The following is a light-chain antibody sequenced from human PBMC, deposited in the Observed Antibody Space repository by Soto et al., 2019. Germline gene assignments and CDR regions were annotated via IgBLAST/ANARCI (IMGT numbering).Light chain of an antibody. J-gene: IGLJ3*02. CDR3: AAWDDNLNGPP. V-gene: IGLV1-44*01. Sequence: QSVLTQPPSLSGTPGQRGTISCSGSNSNIGRYSVNWYQHFPGTAPKILIYSDDERPSGVPDRFSGSKSGTSASLAISGLQSEDEAEYYCAAWDDNLNGPPFGGGTQLTVL. CDR2: SDD. CDR1: NSNIGRYS.